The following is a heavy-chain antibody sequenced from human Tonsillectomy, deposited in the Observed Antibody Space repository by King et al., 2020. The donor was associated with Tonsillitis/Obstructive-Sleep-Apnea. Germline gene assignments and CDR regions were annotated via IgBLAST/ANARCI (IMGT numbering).Heavy chain of an antibody. Sequence: VQLVESGAEVKKPGASVKVSCETSGYTFTNYYIHWVRQAPGQGLEWMGIINPSDGSTNYAQKFQGRVTMTSDTSSSTLYMELSSLKSEDTGVYYCARGRGGKQQTAGLDVWGQGTTVTVSS. J-gene: IGHJ6*02. CDR2: INPSDGST. CDR3: ARGRGGKQQTAGLDV. D-gene: IGHD6-13*01. CDR1: GYTFTNYY. V-gene: IGHV1-46*01.